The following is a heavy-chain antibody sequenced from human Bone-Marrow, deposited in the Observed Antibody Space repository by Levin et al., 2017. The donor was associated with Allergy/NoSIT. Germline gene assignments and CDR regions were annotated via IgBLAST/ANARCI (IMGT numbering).Heavy chain of an antibody. Sequence: QSGGSLRLSCAASGFTFSSYAMTWVRQAPGKGLEWVSAISGTGGNTYYADSVKGRFTISRDKSKNTLYLQMNSLRAEDTAVYYCAKEVNTYYDTPLDHWGQGTLVTVSS. CDR1: GFTFSSYA. J-gene: IGHJ4*02. V-gene: IGHV3-23*01. D-gene: IGHD3-9*01. CDR2: ISGTGGNT. CDR3: AKEVNTYYDTPLDH.